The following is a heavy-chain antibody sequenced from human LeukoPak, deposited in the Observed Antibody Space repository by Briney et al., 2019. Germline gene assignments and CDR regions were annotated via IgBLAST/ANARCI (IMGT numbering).Heavy chain of an antibody. J-gene: IGHJ4*02. Sequence: PSETLSLTCAVYGGSFSGYYWSWIRQPPGKGLEWIGEINHSGSTNYNPSLKSRVTISVDTSKNQFSLKLSSVTAADTAVYDCARGEHFLFDYWGQGTVVTVSS. CDR1: GGSFSGYY. D-gene: IGHD1/OR15-1a*01. CDR2: INHSGST. V-gene: IGHV4-34*01. CDR3: ARGEHFLFDY.